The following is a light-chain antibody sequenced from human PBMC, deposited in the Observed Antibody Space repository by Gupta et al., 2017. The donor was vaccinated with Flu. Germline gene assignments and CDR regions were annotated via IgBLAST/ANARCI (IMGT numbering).Light chain of an antibody. V-gene: IGKV2-30*01. Sequence: DVVMTQSPLSLPVTVGQSASISCRSSQSLVYKDGNTYLNWFQQRPGQSPRRLIYEVSNRDSGVPDRFSGRGSGTDFTLEISRVEAEEVGVYYCMQGKHPWTFGQGTXVEIK. J-gene: IGKJ2*01. CDR3: MQGKHPWT. CDR2: EVS. CDR1: QSLVYKDGNTY.